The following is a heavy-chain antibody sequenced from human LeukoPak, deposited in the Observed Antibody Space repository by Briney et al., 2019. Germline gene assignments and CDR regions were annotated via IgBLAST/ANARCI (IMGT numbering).Heavy chain of an antibody. V-gene: IGHV3-23*01. CDR2: ISGSGGST. CDR3: ARDQGGSYSG. CDR1: GFTFSSYA. J-gene: IGHJ4*02. Sequence: GGSLRLSCAASGFTFSSYAMSWVRQAPGKELEWVSAISGSGGSTYYADSVKGRFTISRDNSKNTLYLQMNSLRAEDTAVYYCARDQGGSYSGWGQGTLVTVSS. D-gene: IGHD1-26*01.